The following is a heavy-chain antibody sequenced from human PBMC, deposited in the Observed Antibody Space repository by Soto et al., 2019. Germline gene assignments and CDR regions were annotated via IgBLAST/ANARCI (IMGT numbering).Heavy chain of an antibody. CDR1: GGSISSGGYS. V-gene: IGHV4-30-2*01. CDR3: ASRVIEIGIDY. CDR2: IYHSGST. J-gene: IGHJ4*02. D-gene: IGHD3-22*01. Sequence: QLQLQESGSGLVKPSQTLSLTCAVSGGSISSGGYSWSWIRQPPGKGLEWIGYIYHSGSTYYNPSLKSRVTISVDRSKNQFSLKLSSVTAADTAVYNCASRVIEIGIDYWGQGTLVTVSS.